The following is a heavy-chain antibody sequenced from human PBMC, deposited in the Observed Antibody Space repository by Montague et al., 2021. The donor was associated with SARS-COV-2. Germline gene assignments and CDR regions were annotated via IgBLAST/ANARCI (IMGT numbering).Heavy chain of an antibody. V-gene: IGHV4-34*01. D-gene: IGHD3-10*01. CDR1: GGSFSGYY. CDR2: INHSGST. CDR3: ARRNYYGSGSYYNSGFDP. Sequence: SETLSLTCAVYGGSFSGYYWSWIRQPPGKGLEWIGEINHSGSTNYSPSLKSRVTISVDTSKNQFSLKLSSVTAADTAVYYCARRNYYGSGSYYNSGFDPWGQGTLVTVSS. J-gene: IGHJ5*02.